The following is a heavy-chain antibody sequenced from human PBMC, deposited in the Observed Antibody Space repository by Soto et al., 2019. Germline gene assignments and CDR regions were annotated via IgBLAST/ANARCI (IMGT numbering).Heavy chain of an antibody. CDR2: VSASGEST. J-gene: IGHJ4*02. Sequence: EVQLLESGGGLVQPGGSLRLSCATSGFSFTTYSMSWVRQAPGKGLEWVSAVSASGESTYYADSVKGRFTISRDNSKNTFYLQMSSLRVADTAIYYCAKNLVVRGVDLARWGQGTLVTVSS. CDR1: GFSFTTYS. D-gene: IGHD3-10*01. V-gene: IGHV3-23*01. CDR3: AKNLVVRGVDLAR.